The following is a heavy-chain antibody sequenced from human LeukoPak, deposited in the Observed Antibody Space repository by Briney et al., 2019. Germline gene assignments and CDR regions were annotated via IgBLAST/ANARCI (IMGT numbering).Heavy chain of an antibody. CDR3: AKDLEMTTVTPGYFDY. J-gene: IGHJ4*02. V-gene: IGHV3-23*01. Sequence: GGSLRLSCAASGFTFSSYAMSWVRQAPGKGLEWVSAISGSGGSTYYADSVKGRFTISRDNSKNTLYLQMNSLRAEDTAVYYCAKDLEMTTVTPGYFDYWGQGTLVTVSS. CDR1: GFTFSSYA. D-gene: IGHD4-11*01. CDR2: ISGSGGST.